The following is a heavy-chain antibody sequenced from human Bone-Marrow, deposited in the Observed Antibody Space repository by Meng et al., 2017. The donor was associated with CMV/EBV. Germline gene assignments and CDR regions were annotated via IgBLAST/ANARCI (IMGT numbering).Heavy chain of an antibody. CDR3: ARGLWFGDSSYHFDL. Sequence: KVSCKGSGYSFTSYWIGWVRQMPGKGLEWMGIIYPGDSDTRYSPSFQGQVTISADKSIDTAYLQWSSLKASDTAPYYCARGLWFGDSSYHFDLWGQGTLVTFSS. CDR2: IYPGDSDT. CDR1: GYSFTSYW. D-gene: IGHD3-10*01. J-gene: IGHJ4*02. V-gene: IGHV5-51*01.